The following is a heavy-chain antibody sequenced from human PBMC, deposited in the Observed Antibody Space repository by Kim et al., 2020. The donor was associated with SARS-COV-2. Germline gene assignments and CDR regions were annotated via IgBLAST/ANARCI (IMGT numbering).Heavy chain of an antibody. CDR3: ARDLRQWLAKSIHWFDP. D-gene: IGHD6-19*01. J-gene: IGHJ5*02. V-gene: IGHV1-18*01. Sequence: ASVKVSCKASGYTFTSYGISWVRQAPGQGLEWMGWISAYNGNTNYAQKLQGRVTMTTDTSTSTAYMELRSLRSDDTAVYYCARDLRQWLAKSIHWFDPWGKGTLVTVSS. CDR1: GYTFTSYG. CDR2: ISAYNGNT.